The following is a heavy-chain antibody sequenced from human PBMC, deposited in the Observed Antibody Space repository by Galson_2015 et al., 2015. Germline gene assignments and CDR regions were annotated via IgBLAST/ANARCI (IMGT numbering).Heavy chain of an antibody. J-gene: IGHJ3*02. CDR1: GFTFSSYA. CDR2: ISYDGSNK. D-gene: IGHD3-22*01. V-gene: IGHV3-30-3*01. Sequence: SLRLSCAASGFTFSSYAMHWVRQAPGKGLEWVAVISYDGSNKYYADSVKGRFTISRDNSKNTLYLQMNSLRAEDTAVYYCAREHYYYDSSGYYFFYFDAFDTWGQGTMVTASS. CDR3: AREHYYYDSSGYYFFYFDAFDT.